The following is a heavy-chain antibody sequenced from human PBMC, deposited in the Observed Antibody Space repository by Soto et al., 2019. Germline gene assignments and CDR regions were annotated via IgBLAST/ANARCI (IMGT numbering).Heavy chain of an antibody. CDR1: GGSISSSSYY. CDR3: ASRYCSSTSCYFDC. CDR2: IYYSGST. Sequence: PSETLSLTCTVSGGSISSSSYYWGWIRQPPGKGLEWIGSIYYSGSTYYNPSLKSRVTISVDTSKNQFSLKLSSVTAADTAVYYCASRYCSSTSCYFDCCGKGTLITVSS. V-gene: IGHV4-39*01. J-gene: IGHJ4*02. D-gene: IGHD2-2*01.